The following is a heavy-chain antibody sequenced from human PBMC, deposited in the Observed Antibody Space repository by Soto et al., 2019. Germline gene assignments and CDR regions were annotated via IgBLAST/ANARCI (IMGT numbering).Heavy chain of an antibody. CDR1: GGFISSGGYY. CDR2: IYYSGST. V-gene: IGHV4-31*03. Sequence: SDTLSLTCXVSGGFISSGGYYWSWIRQHPGKGLEWIGYIYYSGSTYYNPSLKSRVTISVDTSKNQFSLKLTSVTAADTAVYYCVTRSLAATPDYFDYWGQGTLVTVSS. D-gene: IGHD2-15*01. CDR3: VTRSLAATPDYFDY. J-gene: IGHJ4*02.